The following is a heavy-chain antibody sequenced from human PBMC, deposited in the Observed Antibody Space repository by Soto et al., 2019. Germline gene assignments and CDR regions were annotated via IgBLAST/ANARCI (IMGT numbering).Heavy chain of an antibody. CDR3: ARLKVVVVAAPNFDY. J-gene: IGHJ4*02. CDR2: IYYSGST. CDR1: GGSISSSSYY. V-gene: IGHV4-39*01. Sequence: PSETLSLTCTVSGGSISSSSYYWGWIRQPPGKGLEWIGSIYYSGSTYCNPSLKSRVTISVDTSKNQFSLKLSSVTAADTAVYYCARLKVVVVAAPNFDYWGQGTLVTVSS. D-gene: IGHD2-15*01.